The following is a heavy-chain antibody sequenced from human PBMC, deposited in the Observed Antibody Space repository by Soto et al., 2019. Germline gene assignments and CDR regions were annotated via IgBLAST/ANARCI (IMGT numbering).Heavy chain of an antibody. CDR3: AKGVPGIAVAGTGYFQH. V-gene: IGHV3-23*01. J-gene: IGHJ1*01. Sequence: GGSLRISFAASGFTFRSYAMSWVRQAPGKGLEWVSGISGSGDSTYYADSVKGRFTISRDNSKNTLYLQMNSLRAEDTAVYYCAKGVPGIAVAGTGYFQHWGQGT. D-gene: IGHD6-19*01. CDR2: ISGSGDST. CDR1: GFTFRSYA.